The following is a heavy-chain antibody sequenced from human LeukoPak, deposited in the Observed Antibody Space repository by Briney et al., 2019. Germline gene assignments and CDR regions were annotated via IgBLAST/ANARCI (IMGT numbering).Heavy chain of an antibody. CDR3: ARGAPPYYYGSGSRFDP. V-gene: IGHV4-39*07. D-gene: IGHD3-10*01. Sequence: SETLSLTCTVSGGSINSGNYYWSWIRQPPGKGLEWIGEINHSGSTNYNPSLKSRVTVSVDTSKNQFSLKLSSVTAADTAVYYCARGAPPYYYGSGSRFDPWGQGTLVTVSS. CDR2: INHSGST. CDR1: GGSINSGNYY. J-gene: IGHJ5*02.